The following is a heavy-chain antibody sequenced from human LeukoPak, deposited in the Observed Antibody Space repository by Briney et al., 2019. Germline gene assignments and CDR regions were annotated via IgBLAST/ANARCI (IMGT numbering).Heavy chain of an antibody. J-gene: IGHJ1*01. V-gene: IGHV3-30-3*01. CDR2: ISYDGSNK. D-gene: IGHD1-7*01. CDR3: EGAYRYKNYSAS. CDR1: GFTFSSYA. Sequence: PGRSLRLSCAASGFTFSSYAMHWVRQAPGKGLEWLAVISYDGSNKYYADSVKGRFTISRDNSKNTLYLQMNSLTPEDTALFYCEGAYRYKNYSASWGQRALVTVPS.